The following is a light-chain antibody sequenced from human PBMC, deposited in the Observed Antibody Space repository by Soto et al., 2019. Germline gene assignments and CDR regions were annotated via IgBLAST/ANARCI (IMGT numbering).Light chain of an antibody. Sequence: DIQMTQSPSTLSASVGDRVTITCRASQRISYWLAWYQQKAGEAPKLRIYDASRLESGVPSRLSGTGSGTDFTLTINSMQPDDFGTYYCQQYNSYWTFGQGTKVDIK. J-gene: IGKJ1*01. CDR1: QRISYW. V-gene: IGKV1-5*01. CDR3: QQYNSYWT. CDR2: DAS.